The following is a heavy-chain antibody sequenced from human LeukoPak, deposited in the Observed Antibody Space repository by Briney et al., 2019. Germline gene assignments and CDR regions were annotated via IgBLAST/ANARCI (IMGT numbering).Heavy chain of an antibody. Sequence: SSETLSLTCTVSGGSISSSTYYWGWIRQPPGKGLEWIGTIYYSGTTYYNPSLKSRVTISIDTSTNQFSLKLNSVTAADTAVYYCASLQNIVGATPLPDYWGQGTLVTVPS. CDR1: GGSISSSTYY. CDR2: IYYSGTT. V-gene: IGHV4-39*07. CDR3: ASLQNIVGATPLPDY. J-gene: IGHJ4*02. D-gene: IGHD1-26*01.